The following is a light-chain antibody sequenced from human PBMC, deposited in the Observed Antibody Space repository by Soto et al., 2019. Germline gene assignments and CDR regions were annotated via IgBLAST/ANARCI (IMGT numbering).Light chain of an antibody. Sequence: DIQFTQSPSFLSASVGDRVTITCRASQGFSSNFAWYQQKPGKAPKLLIYAASSLQSGVPSRFSGSGSGTEFTLTISSLQPEDFATYYCQQRNSYPPRTFGGGTKVEIK. CDR2: AAS. V-gene: IGKV1-9*01. CDR3: QQRNSYPPRT. CDR1: QGFSSN. J-gene: IGKJ4*01.